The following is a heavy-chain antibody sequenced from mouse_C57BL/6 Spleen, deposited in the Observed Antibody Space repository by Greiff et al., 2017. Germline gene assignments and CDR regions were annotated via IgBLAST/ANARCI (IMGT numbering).Heavy chain of an antibody. V-gene: IGHV1-69*01. CDR2: IDPSDSYT. CDR1: GYTFTSYW. CDR3: ARGDYGDY. D-gene: IGHD2-4*01. Sequence: VQLQQPGAELVMPGASVKLSCKASGYTFTSYWMHWVKQRPGQGLEWIGEIDPSDSYTNYNQKFKGKATLTVDKSSSTAYMQLSSLNSDDSAVYYCARGDYGDYWGQGTTLTVSS. J-gene: IGHJ2*01.